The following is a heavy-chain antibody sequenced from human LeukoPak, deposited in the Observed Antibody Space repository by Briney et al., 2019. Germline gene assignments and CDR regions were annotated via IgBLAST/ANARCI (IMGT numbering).Heavy chain of an antibody. D-gene: IGHD5-24*01. CDR2: ISGSGGST. Sequence: HPGGSLRLSCAASGFTFSSYAMSWVRQAPGKGLEWVSAISGSGGSTYYADSVKGRFTISRDNSKNTLYLQMNSLRAEDTAVYYCARDDGTRGDGYGGYWGQGTLVTVSS. CDR3: ARDDGTRGDGYGGY. V-gene: IGHV3-23*01. J-gene: IGHJ4*02. CDR1: GFTFSSYA.